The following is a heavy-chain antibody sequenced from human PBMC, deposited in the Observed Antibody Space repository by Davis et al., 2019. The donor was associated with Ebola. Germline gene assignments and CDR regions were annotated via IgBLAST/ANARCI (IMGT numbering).Heavy chain of an antibody. Sequence: ASVPVSRQASGYTHTGYYMHWVRQAPGQGLEWMGRINPNSGGTNYAQKFQGRVTITADKSTSTAYMALSSLRSEDTAVYYCAGGPTVIDYWGQGTLVTVSS. CDR3: AGGPTVIDY. D-gene: IGHD4-17*01. CDR2: INPNSGGT. CDR1: GYTHTGYY. V-gene: IGHV1-2*06. J-gene: IGHJ4*02.